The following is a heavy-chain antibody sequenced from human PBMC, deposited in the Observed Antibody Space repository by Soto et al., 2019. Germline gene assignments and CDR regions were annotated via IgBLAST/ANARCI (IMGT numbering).Heavy chain of an antibody. CDR1: GYIFTTQD. CDR2: VNPSSGNT. J-gene: IGHJ5*02. Sequence: QVQLRQSGAEIKRPGASVKVSCEASGYIFTTQDINWVRQASGQGLEWLGCVNPSSGNTVYAQKFHGRVTMTRDTSINTAYMELSSLRSHDTAVYYCARASMYIWNDHWGQGTLVTVSS. CDR3: ARASMYIWNDH. V-gene: IGHV1-8*01.